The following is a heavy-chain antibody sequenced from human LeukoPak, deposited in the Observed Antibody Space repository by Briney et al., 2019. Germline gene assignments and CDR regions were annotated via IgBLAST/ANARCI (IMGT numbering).Heavy chain of an antibody. Sequence: SETLSLTCTVSGGSISSGDYYWSWIRQHPGKGLEWIGYIYYSGSTYYNPSLKSRVTISVDTSKNQFSLKLSSVTAADTAVYYCASQPAGWGNLYGYWGQGTLVTVSS. D-gene: IGHD4-23*01. CDR3: ASQPAGWGNLYGY. V-gene: IGHV4-31*03. CDR1: GGSISSGDYY. J-gene: IGHJ4*02. CDR2: IYYSGST.